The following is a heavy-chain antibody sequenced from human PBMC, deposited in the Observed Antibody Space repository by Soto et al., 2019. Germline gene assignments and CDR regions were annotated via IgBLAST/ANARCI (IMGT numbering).Heavy chain of an antibody. D-gene: IGHD2-21*01. CDR3: ARDWYWRLDF. CDR1: GFTFHDTW. Sequence: GGSLRLSCAASGFTFHDTWMNWVRQAPGKGLEWVGRIKRNADGATTDYAAPVKGRFTISRDDSKNTLYLQMNSVKAEDSAVYYCARDWYWRLDFWGQGALVTVSS. J-gene: IGHJ4*02. CDR2: IKRNADGATT. V-gene: IGHV3-15*05.